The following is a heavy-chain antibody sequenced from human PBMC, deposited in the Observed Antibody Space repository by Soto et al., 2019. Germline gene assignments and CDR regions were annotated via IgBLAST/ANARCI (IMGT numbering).Heavy chain of an antibody. CDR3: VRDSGNGWKDY. J-gene: IGHJ4*02. D-gene: IGHD6-19*01. Sequence: QVQLQESGPGLVKPSGTLSLTCAVSGGSISSTNWWSWVRQPPGKGLEWIGEIDHSGSTNYNPSLKSRVTMSVDNPKNQFSLKLSSVTAADTAVYYCVRDSGNGWKDYWGQGTLVTVSS. CDR1: GGSISSTNW. V-gene: IGHV4-4*02. CDR2: IDHSGST.